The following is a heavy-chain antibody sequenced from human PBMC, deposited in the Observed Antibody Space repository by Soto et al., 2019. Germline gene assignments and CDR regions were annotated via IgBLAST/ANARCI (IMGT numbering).Heavy chain of an antibody. Sequence: GASVKVSCKASGYTFTSYGISWVRQAPGQGLEWMGWISAYNGNTNYAQKLQGRVTMTTGTSTSTAYMEPRSLRSDDTAVYYCARVSGYYGSGPTSNWFDPWGQGTRVTVSS. D-gene: IGHD3-10*01. CDR1: GYTFTSYG. CDR2: ISAYNGNT. CDR3: ARVSGYYGSGPTSNWFDP. V-gene: IGHV1-18*01. J-gene: IGHJ5*02.